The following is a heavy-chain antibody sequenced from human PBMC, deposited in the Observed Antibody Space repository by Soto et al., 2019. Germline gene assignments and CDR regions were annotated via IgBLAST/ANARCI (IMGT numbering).Heavy chain of an antibody. J-gene: IGHJ4*02. D-gene: IGHD6-13*01. CDR2: INHSGST. V-gene: IGHV4-34*01. CDR3: ASRGRIAAAGDYYFDY. CDR1: GGSFSGYY. Sequence: SETLSLTCAVYGGSFSGYYWSWIRQPPGKGLEWIGEINHSGSTNYNPSLKSRVTISVDTSKNQFSLKLSSVTAADTAVYYCASRGRIAAAGDYYFDYWGQGTLVTVSS.